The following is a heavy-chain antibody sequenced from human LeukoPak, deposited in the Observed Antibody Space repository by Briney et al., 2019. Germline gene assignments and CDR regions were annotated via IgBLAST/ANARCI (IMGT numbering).Heavy chain of an antibody. V-gene: IGHV1-69*05. CDR3: ASGRYSYGTRFDY. CDR2: IIPIFGIA. D-gene: IGHD5-18*01. Sequence: SVKVSCKASGGTFSSYAISWVRQAPGQGLEWMGGIIPIFGIANYAQKFQGRVTITTDESTSTAYMELSSLRSEDTAVYYCASGRYSYGTRFDYWGQGTLVTVSS. J-gene: IGHJ4*02. CDR1: GGTFSSYA.